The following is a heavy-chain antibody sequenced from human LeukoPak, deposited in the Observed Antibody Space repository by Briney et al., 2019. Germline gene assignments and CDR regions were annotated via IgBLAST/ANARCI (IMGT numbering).Heavy chain of an antibody. D-gene: IGHD1-26*01. Sequence: GGSLRLSCAASGFTFSDYYMSWIRQAPGKGLEWVSYISSSGSTIYYADSVKGRFTISRDNAKNSLYLQMNSLRAEDTAVYYCARDRGSGSYLSAFDIWGQGTMVTVSS. CDR2: ISSSGSTI. CDR1: GFTFSDYY. CDR3: ARDRGSGSYLSAFDI. J-gene: IGHJ3*02. V-gene: IGHV3-11*04.